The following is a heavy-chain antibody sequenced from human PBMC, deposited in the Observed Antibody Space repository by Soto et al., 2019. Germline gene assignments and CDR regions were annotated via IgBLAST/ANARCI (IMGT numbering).Heavy chain of an antibody. J-gene: IGHJ4*02. Sequence: PSETLSLTCTVSGGSISNYFWSWIRQPPGKGLEWIGYVSDSGSTNYSPSLRSRVSISVDTSKMQFSLNLRSVTAADTAVYYCARRSRGWHFDYWGQGTLVIVSS. V-gene: IGHV4-59*08. CDR1: GGSISNYF. D-gene: IGHD6-19*01. CDR3: ARRSRGWHFDY. CDR2: VSDSGST.